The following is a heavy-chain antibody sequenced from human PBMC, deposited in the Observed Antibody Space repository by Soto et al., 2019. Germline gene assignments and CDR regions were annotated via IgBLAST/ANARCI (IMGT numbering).Heavy chain of an antibody. CDR3: ARDWVEYGYSDY. V-gene: IGHV3-66*01. CDR1: GFTVSCHY. J-gene: IGHJ4*02. D-gene: IGHD4-17*01. Sequence: EVQMVESGGGLVQPGGSLRLSCAVSGFTVSCHYMSWVRQAPGKGLEWISVIYSGGTTYYGDSVKGRFTISRDNSKNTLYLQMNSLRAEDTAVYHCARDWVEYGYSDYWGQGTLVTVSS. CDR2: IYSGGTT.